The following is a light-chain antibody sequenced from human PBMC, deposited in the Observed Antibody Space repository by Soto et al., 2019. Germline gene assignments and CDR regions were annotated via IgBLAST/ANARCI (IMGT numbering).Light chain of an antibody. Sequence: EIVMTQSPATRSVSPGERATLSCRSSQSVSSKLAWFQQKPGQAPSLLIYGVSTRATGVPVRFSGSGSGTEFTLTVKSLQSEDFAVYYCQQYNKWPQNFGQGNXVDIK. CDR2: GVS. J-gene: IGKJ2*01. CDR1: QSVSSK. CDR3: QQYNKWPQN. V-gene: IGKV3-15*01.